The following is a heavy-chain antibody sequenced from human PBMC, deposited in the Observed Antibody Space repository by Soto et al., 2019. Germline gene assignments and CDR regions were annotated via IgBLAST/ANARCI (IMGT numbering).Heavy chain of an antibody. V-gene: IGHV3-23*01. Sequence: EVQLLDSGGGLVQPGGSLRLSCAASGFTFSSYAMKWVRQAPGKGLEWVSVISGSGDSTYYEDSVKGRFTISRDNSKNTLYLQMNSLRAEDTAVYYCARRGPGTYFDYWGQGTLVTFSS. D-gene: IGHD6-13*01. CDR1: GFTFSSYA. CDR3: ARRGPGTYFDY. J-gene: IGHJ4*02. CDR2: ISGSGDST.